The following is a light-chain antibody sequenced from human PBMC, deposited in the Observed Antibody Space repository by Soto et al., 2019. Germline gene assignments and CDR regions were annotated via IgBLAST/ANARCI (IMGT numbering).Light chain of an antibody. V-gene: IGKV1-5*03. CDR1: QSISVW. J-gene: IGKJ1*01. CDR2: KAS. CDR3: QKYNSYPWT. Sequence: DLQMTQSPSTLSASVGDRVPSTGRASQSISVWLAWYQQKAGKAPNLMIYKASRLESGVPARFSGSGSGTEFTLTIRSLQPDEFATYYCQKYNSYPWTVGQGNQVAIK.